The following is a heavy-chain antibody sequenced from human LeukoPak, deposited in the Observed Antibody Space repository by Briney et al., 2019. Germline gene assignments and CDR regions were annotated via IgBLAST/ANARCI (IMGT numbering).Heavy chain of an antibody. V-gene: IGHV3-30*18. CDR3: AKDRGGFNYGDLDY. CDR2: ISYDGSNK. D-gene: IGHD4-17*01. CDR1: GFTFSSYG. J-gene: IGHJ4*02. Sequence: PGGSLRLSCAASGFTFSSYGMHWVRQAPGKGLEWVAVISYDGSNKYYADSVKGRFTISRDNSKNTLYLQMNSLRAEDTAVYYCAKDRGGFNYGDLDYWGQGTLVTVSS.